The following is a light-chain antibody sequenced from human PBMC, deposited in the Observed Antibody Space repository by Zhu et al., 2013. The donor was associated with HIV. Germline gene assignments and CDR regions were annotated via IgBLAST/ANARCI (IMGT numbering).Light chain of an antibody. CDR2: SAS. Sequence: DIQMTQSPSSVSAAVGDRVTITCRASQDIDTWLAWYQQKPRKAPKLLIYSASTLQTGVPSRFSGSGSGTDFTLTIRSLQPEDFATYYCLQDYHYPWTFGQGTKVE. CDR3: LQDYHYPWT. CDR1: QDIDTW. J-gene: IGKJ1*01. V-gene: IGKV1-12*01.